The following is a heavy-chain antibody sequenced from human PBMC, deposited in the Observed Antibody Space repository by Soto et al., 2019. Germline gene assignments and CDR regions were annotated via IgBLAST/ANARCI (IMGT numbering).Heavy chain of an antibody. CDR2: ISAYNGNT. J-gene: IGHJ3*02. CDR3: ARARYYYDSSGYWLGAFDI. Sequence: ASVKVSCKASGYTFTSYGISWVRQAPGQGXEWMGWISAYNGNTNYAQKLQGRVTMTTDTSTSTAYMELRSLRSDDTAVYYCARARYYYDSSGYWLGAFDIWGQGTMVTVSS. CDR1: GYTFTSYG. V-gene: IGHV1-18*01. D-gene: IGHD3-22*01.